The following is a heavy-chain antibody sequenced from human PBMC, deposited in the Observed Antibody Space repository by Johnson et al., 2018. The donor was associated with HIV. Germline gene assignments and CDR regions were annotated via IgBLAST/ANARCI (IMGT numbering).Heavy chain of an antibody. CDR1: GFTVSGNY. CDR2: IYSGGST. D-gene: IGHD3-3*01. J-gene: IGHJ3*02. Sequence: VQLVESGGGLVQPGGSLRLSCAASGFTVSGNYMSWVRQAPGKGLEWVSVIYSGGSTYYADSVQGRFTISSDNSKNTLYLQMNSLRAEDTAVYYCARGGGPMTMFGVVIAEGDAFDIWGQGTMVTVSS. CDR3: ARGGGPMTMFGVVIAEGDAFDI. V-gene: IGHV3-66*02.